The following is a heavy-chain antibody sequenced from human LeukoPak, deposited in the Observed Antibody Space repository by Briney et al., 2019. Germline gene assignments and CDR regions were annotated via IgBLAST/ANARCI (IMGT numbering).Heavy chain of an antibody. J-gene: IGHJ4*02. CDR2: IYHSGST. CDR1: GYSISSGYY. D-gene: IGHD1-7*01. Sequence: ASETLSLTCAVSGYSISSGYYWGWIRQPPGKGLEWIGSIYHSGSTYYNPSLKSRVTISVDTSKNQFSLKLSSVTAADTAVYYCARHSWNYYFDYWGQGTLVTVSS. CDR3: ARHSWNYYFDY. V-gene: IGHV4-38-2*01.